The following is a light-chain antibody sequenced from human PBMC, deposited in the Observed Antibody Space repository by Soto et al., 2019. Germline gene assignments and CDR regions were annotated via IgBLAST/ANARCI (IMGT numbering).Light chain of an antibody. V-gene: IGKV3-20*01. CDR3: HQYASWT. CDR1: QSVSSSY. Sequence: EIAWTQSPGTMSLSAGERVTLSCRASQSVSSSYLAWSQTKRRHAPSLLIYGASTRATGIPDRFSGSGSGTDFTLTISRLEPEALSVYYCHQYASWTFGQGTQVEIK. CDR2: GAS. J-gene: IGKJ1*01.